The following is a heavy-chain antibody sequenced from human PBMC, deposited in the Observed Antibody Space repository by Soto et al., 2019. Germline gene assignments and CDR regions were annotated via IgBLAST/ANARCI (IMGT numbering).Heavy chain of an antibody. CDR2: ISGSGGST. CDR1: GFTFSSYA. V-gene: IGHV3-23*01. Sequence: GSLRLSCAASGFTFSSYAMNWVRQAPGKGLEWVSVISGSGGSTYYADSVKGRITISRDNSKNTLYLQMNSLRAEDTAVYYCAKAIYYSGSGSPGDYWGQGTLVTVSS. J-gene: IGHJ4*02. CDR3: AKAIYYSGSGSPGDY. D-gene: IGHD3-10*01.